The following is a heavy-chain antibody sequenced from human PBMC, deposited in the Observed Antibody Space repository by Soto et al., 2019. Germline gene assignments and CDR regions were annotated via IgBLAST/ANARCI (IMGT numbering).Heavy chain of an antibody. D-gene: IGHD2-2*01. V-gene: IGHV3-23*01. J-gene: IGHJ4*01. Sequence: PGGSLRLSCAASGFTFNSYAVNWVRQAPGKGLAWVSAIGTDGNTYYANSVKGRFTISRDNSRTTLYLQMNSLRVEDTALYYCVRKYPGTRPFDYWGQGTLVTVSS. CDR2: IGTDGNT. CDR1: GFTFNSYA. CDR3: VRKYPGTRPFDY.